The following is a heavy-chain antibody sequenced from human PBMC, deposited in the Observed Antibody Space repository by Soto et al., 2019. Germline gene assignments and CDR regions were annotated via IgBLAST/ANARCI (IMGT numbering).Heavy chain of an antibody. CDR3: ARDQGVITTIDY. CDR1: GFTFSSYA. V-gene: IGHV3-30-3*01. Sequence: GGSLRLSCAASGFTFSSYAMHWVRQAPGKGLEWVAVISYDGSNKYYADSVKGRFTISRDNSKNTLYLQMNSLRAEDTAVYYCARDQGVITTIDYWGQGTLVTVSS. CDR2: ISYDGSNK. D-gene: IGHD3-22*01. J-gene: IGHJ4*02.